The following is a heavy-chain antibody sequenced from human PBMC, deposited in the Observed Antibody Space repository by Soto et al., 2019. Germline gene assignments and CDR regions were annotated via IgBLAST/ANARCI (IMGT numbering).Heavy chain of an antibody. J-gene: IGHJ3*01. Sequence: PSETLSLTCTVSGASISSFNYYWTWIRQPPGKGLEWLGYIYYSGSTLYNPSLKSRLTMSLDTSKNNFSLKLSSVTDADTAVYYCARSASVYDSFDVWGQGTMVTVSS. CDR3: ARSASVYDSFDV. CDR1: GASISSFNYY. CDR2: IYYSGST. V-gene: IGHV4-30-4*01.